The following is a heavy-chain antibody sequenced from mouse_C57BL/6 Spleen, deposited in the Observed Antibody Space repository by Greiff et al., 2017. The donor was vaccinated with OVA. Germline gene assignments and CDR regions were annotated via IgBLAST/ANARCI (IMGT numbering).Heavy chain of an antibody. CDR2: ISSGGSYT. D-gene: IGHD1-1*01. CDR1: GFTFSSYG. Sequence: EVKVVESGGDLVKPGGSLKLSCAASGFTFSSYGMSWVRQTPDKRLEWVATISSGGSYTYYPDSVKGRFPLSRDNATNPLYLQMSSLKSEDTAMYYGARRGYYGRSYYWYFDVWGTGTTVTVSS. J-gene: IGHJ1*03. V-gene: IGHV5-6*02. CDR3: ARRGYYGRSYYWYFDV.